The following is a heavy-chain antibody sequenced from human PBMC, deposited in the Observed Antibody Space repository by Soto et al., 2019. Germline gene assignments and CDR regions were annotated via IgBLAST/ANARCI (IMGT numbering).Heavy chain of an antibody. V-gene: IGHV4-30-2*01. J-gene: IGHJ4*02. CDR2: IYHSGST. D-gene: IGHD6-19*01. CDR1: GGSISSGGYS. Sequence: SETLSLTCAVSGGSISSGGYSWSWIRQPPGKGLEWIGYIYHSGSTYYNPSLKSRVTISVDTSKNQFSLKVTSVTAADTALYYCASGWPERYYFDYWGQGTLVTVSS. CDR3: ASGWPERYYFDY.